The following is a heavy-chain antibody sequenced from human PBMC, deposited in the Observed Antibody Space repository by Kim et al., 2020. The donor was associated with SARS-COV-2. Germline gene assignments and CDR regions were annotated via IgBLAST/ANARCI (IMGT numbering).Heavy chain of an antibody. CDR3: AIDRNDFWSGYFDD. D-gene: IGHD3-3*01. J-gene: IGHJ4*02. V-gene: IGHV3-7*03. Sequence: GGSLRLSCAASGLIFSNYWMSWVRQAPGKGLEWVANIKNDGSEKYYVDSVKGRFTISRDNAKNSLYLQMNSLRVEDTAVYYCAIDRNDFWSGYFDDWGRGTLVTGSS. CDR1: GLIFSNYW. CDR2: IKNDGSEK.